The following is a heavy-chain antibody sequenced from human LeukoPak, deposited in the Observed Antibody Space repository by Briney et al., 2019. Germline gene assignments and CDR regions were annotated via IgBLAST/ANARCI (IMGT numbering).Heavy chain of an antibody. CDR3: ARDAVDTANAV. V-gene: IGHV3-74*01. D-gene: IGHD5-18*01. CDR2: INSDGSIT. J-gene: IGHJ6*02. CDR1: GFTFTTYW. Sequence: GGSLRLSCAASGFTFTTYWMHWVRQAPGKGLVWVSHINSDGSITGYADSVKGRFTISRDNAKNTLYLQMNSLRAEDTAVYYCARDAVDTANAVWGQGTTVTVSS.